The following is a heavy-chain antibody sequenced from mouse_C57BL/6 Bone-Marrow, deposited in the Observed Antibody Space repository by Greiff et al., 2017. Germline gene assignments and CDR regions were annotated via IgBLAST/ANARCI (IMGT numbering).Heavy chain of an antibody. J-gene: IGHJ4*01. CDR2: IYPGDGDT. CDR3: ARSPRDAMDY. V-gene: IGHV1-80*01. Sequence: QVPLQQSGAELVKPGASVKISCKASGYAFSSYWMNWVKQRPGKGLEWIGQIYPGDGDTNYNGQFKGKATLTADKSSSKAYMQLSSLTSEDSAVYFCARSPRDAMDYWGQGTSVTVSS. CDR1: GYAFSSYW.